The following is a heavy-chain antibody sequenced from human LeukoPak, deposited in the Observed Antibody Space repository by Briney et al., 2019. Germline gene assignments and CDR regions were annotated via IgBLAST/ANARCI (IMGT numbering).Heavy chain of an antibody. J-gene: IGHJ4*02. D-gene: IGHD2-15*01. V-gene: IGHV1-69*05. CDR3: ARWAYCSGGSCLWEGFAY. CDR2: IIPIFGTA. Sequence: ASVKVSCKASGGTFSSYAISWVRQAPGQGLEWMGGIIPIFGTANYAQKFRGRVTITTDESTSTAYMELSSLRSEDTAVYYCARWAYCSGGSCLWEGFAYWGQGTLVTVSS. CDR1: GGTFSSYA.